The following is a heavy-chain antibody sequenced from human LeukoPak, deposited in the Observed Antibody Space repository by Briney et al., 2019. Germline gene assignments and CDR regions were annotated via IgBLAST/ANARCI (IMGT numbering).Heavy chain of an antibody. CDR3: ARDLVTVTKGFDI. V-gene: IGHV4-61*01. D-gene: IGHD4-17*01. CDR2: ISYIEST. J-gene: IGHJ3*02. Sequence: PSETLSLTCTVSGGSISSSSYYWDWLRQSPGKGLEWIGYISYIESTNYNPSLKSRVTISIDTSRNQFSLKLRSVTAADTAVYYCARDLVTVTKGFDIWGQGTMVSVSS. CDR1: GGSISSSSYY.